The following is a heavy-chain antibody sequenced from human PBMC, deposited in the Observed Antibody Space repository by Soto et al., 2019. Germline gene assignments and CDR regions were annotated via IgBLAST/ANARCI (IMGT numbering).Heavy chain of an antibody. CDR3: AKDRRTLAY. CDR2: ISGSGATT. Sequence: EVQLLESGGGLVQPGGSLRLSCAASGFTFDNYDMSWVRQAPGKGLEWVSTISGSGATTYHADSVKGRFTISRDNSKDTLYPRMNSLRAEDTAVYYCAKDRRTLAYWGQGTLVTVPS. CDR1: GFTFDNYD. J-gene: IGHJ4*02. D-gene: IGHD3-16*01. V-gene: IGHV3-23*01.